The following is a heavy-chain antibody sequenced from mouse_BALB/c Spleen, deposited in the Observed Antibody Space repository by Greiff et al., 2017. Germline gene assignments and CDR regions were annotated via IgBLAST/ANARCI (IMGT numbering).Heavy chain of an antibody. CDR1: GFTFSSYA. J-gene: IGHJ2*01. D-gene: IGHD1-1*01. CDR2: ISSGGSYT. CDR3: ARGSSSYYFDY. V-gene: IGHV5-9-3*01. Sequence: EVQLVESGGGLVKPGGSLKLSCAASGFTFSSYAMSWVRQTPEKRLEWVATISSGGSYTYYPDSVKGRFTISRDNAKNTLYLQMSSLRSEDTAMYYCARGSSSYYFDYWGQGTTLTVSS.